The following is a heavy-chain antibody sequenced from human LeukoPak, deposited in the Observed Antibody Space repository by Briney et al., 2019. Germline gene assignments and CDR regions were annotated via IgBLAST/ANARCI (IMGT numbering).Heavy chain of an antibody. CDR2: IYDSGST. CDR3: ARGVGKIQLWFYHTTYFDY. D-gene: IGHD5-18*01. V-gene: IGHV4-59*12. CDR1: GGSINSYY. Sequence: SETLSLTCTVSGGSINSYYWSWIRQPPGKGLEWIGYIYDSGSTNYNPSLKSRVTISVDTSNNQFSLKLSSVTAADTAVYYCARGVGKIQLWFYHTTYFDYWGQGTLVTVSS. J-gene: IGHJ4*02.